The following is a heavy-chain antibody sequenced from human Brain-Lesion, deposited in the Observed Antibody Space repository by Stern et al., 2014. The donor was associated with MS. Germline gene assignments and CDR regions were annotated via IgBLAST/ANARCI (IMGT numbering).Heavy chain of an antibody. V-gene: IGHV4-61*02. Sequence: QVQLVQSGPGLVKPSQTLSLSCTVSGGSISSGGYYWSWIRQPAGKGLEWIGRIFNSGSTRHNPSPKSRGTISNNTSKNQFSLRLNPMTAADTAVYYCARGRVVPGFQYYATDVWGQGTTVIVSS. J-gene: IGHJ6*02. CDR1: GGSISSGGYY. CDR3: ARGRVVPGFQYYATDV. CDR2: IFNSGST. D-gene: IGHD2-2*01.